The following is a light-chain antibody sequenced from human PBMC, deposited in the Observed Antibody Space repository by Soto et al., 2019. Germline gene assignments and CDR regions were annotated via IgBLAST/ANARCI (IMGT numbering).Light chain of an antibody. CDR2: DAS. Sequence: EIVLTQSPATLSLSPGERATLSCRASQSVSSYLAWYQQKGGQAPRLLIYDASNRATGIPARFSGSGSGTDFTLTISSLEPEDFAVYYCQQRSDWHTFGGGTQVDIK. J-gene: IGKJ4*01. CDR3: QQRSDWHT. V-gene: IGKV3-11*01. CDR1: QSVSSY.